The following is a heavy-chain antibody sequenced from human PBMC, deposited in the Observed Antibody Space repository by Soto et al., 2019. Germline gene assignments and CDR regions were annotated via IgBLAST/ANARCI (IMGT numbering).Heavy chain of an antibody. CDR3: AREGGSGSYLGY. CDR1: GFTFSSYG. CDR2: IWYAGSNK. D-gene: IGHD1-26*01. J-gene: IGHJ4*02. V-gene: IGHV3-33*01. Sequence: PGGSLRLSCAASGFTFSSYGMHWVRQAPGKGLEWVAVIWYAGSNKYYADSVKGRFTISRDNSKNTLYLQMNSLRAEDTAVYYGAREGGSGSYLGYWGQETLVTVSS.